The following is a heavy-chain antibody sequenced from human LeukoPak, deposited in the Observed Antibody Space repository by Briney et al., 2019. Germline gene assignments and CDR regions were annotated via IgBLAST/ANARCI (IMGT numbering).Heavy chain of an antibody. Sequence: GGSLRLSCAVSGFTVTDNYMSWVRQAPGKGLQWVSVIYPDGRTYYADSVKGRFTISRDISRNTLLLQMNSLRPDYTAVHYCARTNPVYGDYDYWGQGTLVTVSS. J-gene: IGHJ4*02. V-gene: IGHV3-53*01. D-gene: IGHD4-17*01. CDR1: GFTVTDNY. CDR3: ARTNPVYGDYDY. CDR2: IYPDGRT.